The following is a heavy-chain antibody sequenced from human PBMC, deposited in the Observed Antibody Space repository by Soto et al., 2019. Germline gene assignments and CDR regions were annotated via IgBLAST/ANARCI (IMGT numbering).Heavy chain of an antibody. CDR2: ISSSSSYI. D-gene: IGHD1-26*01. CDR1: GFTFSSYS. Sequence: EVQLVESGGGLVKPGGSLRLSCAASGFTFSSYSMNWVRQAPGKGLEWVSSISSSSSYIYYADSVKGRFTISRDNAKNSLYLQMNSLRAEDTAVYYCAREGGGIVGAPYYYYGMDVWGQGTTVTVSS. V-gene: IGHV3-21*01. J-gene: IGHJ6*02. CDR3: AREGGGIVGAPYYYYGMDV.